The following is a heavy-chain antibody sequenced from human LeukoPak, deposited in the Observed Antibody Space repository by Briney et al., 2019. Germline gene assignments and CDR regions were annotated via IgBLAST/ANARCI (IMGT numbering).Heavy chain of an antibody. D-gene: IGHD5-18*01. CDR2: INPDGNKK. CDR1: GLTFSSSW. V-gene: IGHV3-7*01. CDR3: ARDLAYSRLDY. Sequence: GGSLRLSCAVSGLTFSSSWMDWVRQAPGKGPEWVASINPDGNKKYSADSVKGRFTISRDNAENSLYLQMNSLRVEDTAFYYCARDLAYSRLDYWGQGMLVTVSS. J-gene: IGHJ4*02.